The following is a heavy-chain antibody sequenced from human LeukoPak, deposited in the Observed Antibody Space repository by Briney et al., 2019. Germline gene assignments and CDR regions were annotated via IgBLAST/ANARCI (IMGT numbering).Heavy chain of an antibody. J-gene: IGHJ4*02. CDR2: IKQDGSEK. V-gene: IGHV3-7*04. D-gene: IGHD3-10*01. CDR1: GFTFSNYW. CDR3: ARGGSATYWCDY. Sequence: GGSLRLSCAASGFTFSNYWMSWVRQAPGKGLEWVANIKQDGSEKYYVDSVKGRFTISRDNAKNSLYLQTNSLRAEDTAVYYCARGGSATYWCDYWGQGTLVTVSS.